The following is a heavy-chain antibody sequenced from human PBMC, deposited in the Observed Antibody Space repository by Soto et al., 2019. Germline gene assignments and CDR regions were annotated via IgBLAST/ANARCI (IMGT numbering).Heavy chain of an antibody. Sequence: PSETLSLTCTVSGGSISSGGYYWSWIRQPPGKGLEWIGYIDYSGGTNYNSSLKSRVTISVDTSRNQLSLNLYSVTAADTAMYYCAGFGHAWANPFDIWGQGAKVTVSS. CDR2: IDYSGGT. CDR3: AGFGHAWANPFDI. J-gene: IGHJ3*02. V-gene: IGHV4-61*08. D-gene: IGHD1-26*01. CDR1: GGSISSGGYY.